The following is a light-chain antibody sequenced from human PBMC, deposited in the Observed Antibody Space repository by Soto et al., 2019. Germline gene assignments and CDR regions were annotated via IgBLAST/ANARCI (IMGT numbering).Light chain of an antibody. J-gene: IGKJ4*01. CDR2: GAS. V-gene: IGKV3-15*01. CDR1: ESVSSK. Sequence: IVMTQSPATLSVSPGERATLSCRASESVSSKLAWYQHKPGQAPRLLIYGASTRATGIPARFSGSGSGTEFTLPISSLQSEDFAIYYCQQYDNWPLTFGRGTKVEIK. CDR3: QQYDNWPLT.